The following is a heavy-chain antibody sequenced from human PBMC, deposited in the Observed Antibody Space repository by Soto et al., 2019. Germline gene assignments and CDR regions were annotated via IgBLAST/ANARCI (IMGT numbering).Heavy chain of an antibody. J-gene: IGHJ4*02. D-gene: IGHD6-19*01. CDR1: GFTFSSYA. CDR3: AKEGEHSSGWANFDY. Sequence: EVPLLESGGGLVQPGGSLRLSCAASGFTFSSYAMSWVRQAPGKGLEWVSAISGSGGSTYYADSVKGRFTISRDNSKNTLYLKMNSLRAEDTAVYYCAKEGEHSSGWANFDYWGQGTLVTVSS. CDR2: ISGSGGST. V-gene: IGHV3-23*01.